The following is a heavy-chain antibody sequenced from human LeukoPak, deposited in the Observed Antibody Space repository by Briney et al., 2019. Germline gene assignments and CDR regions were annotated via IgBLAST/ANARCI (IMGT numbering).Heavy chain of an antibody. Sequence: ETLSLTCTVSGGSISSSSYYWGWIRQAPGKGLEWVSSITSSGSYTYYTDSVKGRFTISRDNSKNTLYLQMSSLRAEDTAVYYCARHHIVGVRISDYWGQGTLVTVSS. D-gene: IGHD1-26*01. CDR3: ARHHIVGVRISDY. V-gene: IGHV3-21*01. CDR2: ITSSGSYT. CDR1: GGSISSSS. J-gene: IGHJ4*02.